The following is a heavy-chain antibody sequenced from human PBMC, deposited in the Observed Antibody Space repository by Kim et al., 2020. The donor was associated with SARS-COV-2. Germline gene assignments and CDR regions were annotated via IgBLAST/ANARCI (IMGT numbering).Heavy chain of an antibody. Sequence: ADRMKGRLTISRDNARNTLYLEMHSLRAEDTAVYYCAKGPGCSSGSGYFDSWGQGTLVTVSP. V-gene: IGHV3-23*01. J-gene: IGHJ4*02. D-gene: IGHD6-19*01. CDR3: AKGPGCSSGSGYFDS.